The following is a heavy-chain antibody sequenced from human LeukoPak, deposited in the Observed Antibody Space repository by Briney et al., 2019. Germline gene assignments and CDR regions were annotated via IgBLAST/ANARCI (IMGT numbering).Heavy chain of an antibody. V-gene: IGHV4-59*01. J-gene: IGHJ4*02. CDR2: IYYSGST. Sequence: SETLSLTCTVSGVFISSYYWSWIRQPPGKGLEWIGYIYYSGSTNYNPSLKSRVTISVDTSKNQFSLKLSSVTAADTAVYYCARAPSPRVHFDYWGQGTLVTVSS. CDR1: GVFISSYY. D-gene: IGHD3-3*02. CDR3: ARAPSPRVHFDY.